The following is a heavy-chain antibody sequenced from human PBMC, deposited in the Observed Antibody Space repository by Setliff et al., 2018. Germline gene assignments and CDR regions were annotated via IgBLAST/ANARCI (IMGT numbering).Heavy chain of an antibody. CDR3: ARHKSNGSGSYPSLYMDV. V-gene: IGHV4-39*01. J-gene: IGHJ6*03. D-gene: IGHD3-10*01. CDR1: GGSISSGNYY. CDR2: IYYSGST. Sequence: SETLSLTCKVSGGSISSGNYYWGLIRQPPGKGLEWVATIYYSGSTYSNPSLKSRLIISVDAPDNQFSVKLSSVTAADTAVYYCARHKSNGSGSYPSLYMDVWGKGIMVTVSS.